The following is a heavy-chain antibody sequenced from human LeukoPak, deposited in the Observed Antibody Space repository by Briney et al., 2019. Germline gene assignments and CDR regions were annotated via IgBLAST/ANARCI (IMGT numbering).Heavy chain of an antibody. V-gene: IGHV3-30-3*01. J-gene: IGHJ6*02. CDR1: GFTFSSYA. CDR2: ISYDGSNK. Sequence: PGGSLRLSCAASGFTFSSYAMHWVRQAPGKGLEWVAVISYDGSNKYYADSVKGRFTISRDNSKNTLYLQMNSLRAEDTAVYYCAKVAFGYSGDYYYYGMDVWGQGTTVTVSS. CDR3: AKVAFGYSGDYYYYGMDV. D-gene: IGHD5-12*01.